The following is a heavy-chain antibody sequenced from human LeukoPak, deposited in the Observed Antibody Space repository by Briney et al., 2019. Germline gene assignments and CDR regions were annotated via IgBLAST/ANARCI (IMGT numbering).Heavy chain of an antibody. D-gene: IGHD3-3*01. CDR3: AKHYDYWAGFYTYDY. CDR1: GFTFSEYA. J-gene: IGHJ4*02. V-gene: IGHV3-23*01. Sequence: GGSLRLSCAASGFTFSEYAMSWVRQAPGEGLEWVSGISGGGGNTYHADSVKGRFTISRDNSKNTLYFQMDSLRAEDTAVYYCAKHYDYWAGFYTYDYWGQGTLVTVSS. CDR2: ISGGGGNT.